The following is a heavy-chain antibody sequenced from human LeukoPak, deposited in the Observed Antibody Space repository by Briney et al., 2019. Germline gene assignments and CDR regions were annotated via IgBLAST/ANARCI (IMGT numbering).Heavy chain of an antibody. CDR3: ARDLWGTTVTTDYFDS. CDR2: ISSSSSYI. J-gene: IGHJ4*02. V-gene: IGHV3-21*01. Sequence: PGGSLRLSCAASGFSFSSYSMKWVRQVPGKGLEWVSSISSSSSYIYYADSVKGRFTISRDNAKNSLYLQMISLRAEDMAVYYCARDLWGTTVTTDYFDSWGQGTLVTVSS. D-gene: IGHD4-17*01. CDR1: GFSFSSYS.